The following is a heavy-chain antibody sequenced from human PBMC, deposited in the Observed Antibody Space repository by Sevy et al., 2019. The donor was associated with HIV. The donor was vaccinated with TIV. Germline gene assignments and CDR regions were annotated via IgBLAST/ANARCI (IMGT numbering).Heavy chain of an antibody. D-gene: IGHD6-13*01. CDR1: GFIFSSNA. V-gene: IGHV3-23*01. CDR3: ANSSSSGPFAS. Sequence: GGSLRLSCAASGFIFSSNAMNWVRQAPGKGLEWVSFISGSGDSTSYADSVKGRFTISRDNSKNTLYLQMNSLRVQDTALYYCANSSSSGPFASWGQRALVTVSS. CDR2: ISGSGDST. J-gene: IGHJ5*01.